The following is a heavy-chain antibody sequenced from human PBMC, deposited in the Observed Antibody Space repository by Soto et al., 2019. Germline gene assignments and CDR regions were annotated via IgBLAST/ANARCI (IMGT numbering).Heavy chain of an antibody. CDR1: GFTFSNVW. CDR3: AREKRANGYFDY. V-gene: IGHV3-7*01. J-gene: IGHJ4*02. CDR2: AKSDGSEK. D-gene: IGHD6-25*01. Sequence: GSLRLSCAVSGFTFSNVWMSWVRQAPGKGLEWVANAKSDGSEKYYVDSVKGRFTVSRDSAKTSLYLQVNNLRAEDTAVYYCAREKRANGYFDYWGQGTLVTVSS.